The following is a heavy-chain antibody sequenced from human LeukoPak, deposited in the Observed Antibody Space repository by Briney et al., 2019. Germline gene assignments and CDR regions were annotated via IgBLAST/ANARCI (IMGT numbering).Heavy chain of an antibody. V-gene: IGHV5-51*01. CDR1: GYSFINYW. Sequence: GESLKISCKGSGYSFINYWIGWVRQMPGKGLEWMGVIYAGDSDTRYSPSFHGQVTISVDKSIDTAFLQWSSLKASDTAMYYCARQPNPDFDYWGQGTLVTVSS. CDR2: IYAGDSDT. CDR3: ARQPNPDFDY. J-gene: IGHJ4*02.